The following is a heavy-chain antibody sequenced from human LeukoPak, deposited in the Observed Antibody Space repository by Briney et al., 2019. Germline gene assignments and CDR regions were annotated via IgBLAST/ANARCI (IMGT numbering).Heavy chain of an antibody. Sequence: GGSLRLFCAASEFTFSTYEMNWVRQAPGKGLEWVSYISTTGSPIYYADSVKGRFTISRDNAKNSLYLQMNSLRAEDTAFYYCARESVVVARAYDYWGQGTLVTVSS. CDR2: ISTTGSPI. CDR3: ARESVVVARAYDY. CDR1: EFTFSTYE. D-gene: IGHD2-15*01. V-gene: IGHV3-48*03. J-gene: IGHJ4*02.